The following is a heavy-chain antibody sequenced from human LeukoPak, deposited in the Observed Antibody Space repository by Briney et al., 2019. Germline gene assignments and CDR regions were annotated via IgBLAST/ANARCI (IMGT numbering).Heavy chain of an antibody. CDR3: RTWGTSKGHYFDF. J-gene: IGHJ4*02. CDR2: IYYSGST. D-gene: IGHD3-16*01. V-gene: IGHV4-39*03. CDR1: GGSISSSSYY. Sequence: SSETLSLTCTVSGGSISSSSYYWGWIRQPPGKGLEWIGSIYYSGSTYYNPSLRSRVTISVDTSKNQFSLKLSSATAADTAVYYCRTWGTSKGHYFDFWSQGILVTVSS.